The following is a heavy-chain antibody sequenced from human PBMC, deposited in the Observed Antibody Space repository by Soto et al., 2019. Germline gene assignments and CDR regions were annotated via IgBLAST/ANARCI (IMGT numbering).Heavy chain of an antibody. D-gene: IGHD1-1*01. V-gene: IGHV3-7*01. CDR2: INQNGGAM. Sequence: GGSLRLSCAASGFTFSNYWMTWVRQAPGKGLEWVASINQNGGAMHYVDSVKGRFTVSRDNAKNSLYLQVNSLRAEDTAVFYCARVWNDGRFDYWGQGTLVTVSS. CDR3: ARVWNDGRFDY. J-gene: IGHJ4*02. CDR1: GFTFSNYW.